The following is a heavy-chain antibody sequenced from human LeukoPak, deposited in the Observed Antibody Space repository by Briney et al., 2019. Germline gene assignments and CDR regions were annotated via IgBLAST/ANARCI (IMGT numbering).Heavy chain of an antibody. V-gene: IGHV3-11*04. CDR1: GFTFSEYY. Sequence: GGSLRLSCAASGFTFSEYYMSWVRQAPGKGLEWVSYISNTGSTTQYADSVKGRFTISSDNAKNSLHLQMNSLRVEDTAVYYCARVRGSYSVDYWGQETLVTVSS. CDR2: ISNTGSTT. D-gene: IGHD1-26*01. CDR3: ARVRGSYSVDY. J-gene: IGHJ4*02.